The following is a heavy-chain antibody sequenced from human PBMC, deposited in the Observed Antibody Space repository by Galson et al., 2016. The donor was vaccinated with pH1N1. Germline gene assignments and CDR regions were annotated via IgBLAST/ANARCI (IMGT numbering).Heavy chain of an antibody. CDR3: AMVPRGEFLYYMDV. CDR1: GGSISSGGYY. D-gene: IGHD3-16*01. J-gene: IGHJ6*03. CDR2: IYYSGST. V-gene: IGHV4-31*03. Sequence: TLSLTCTVSGGSISSGGYYWSWIRQHPGKGPEWIGYIYYSGSTYYNPSLKSRVTISVDTSKNQFSLKLSSVTAADTAVYYCAMVPRGEFLYYMDVWGKGTTVTVSS.